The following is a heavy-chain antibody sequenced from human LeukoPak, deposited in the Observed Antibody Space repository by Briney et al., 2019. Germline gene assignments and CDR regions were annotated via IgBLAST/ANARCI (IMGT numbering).Heavy chain of an antibody. CDR2: ISGSGGST. Sequence: GGSLRLSCAASGFTFSSYAMSWDRQAPGKGLEWVSAISGSGGSTYYADSVKGRFTISRDNSKNTLYLQMNSLRAEDTAVYYCAKDPRYSYGHGPDYWGQGTLVTVSS. D-gene: IGHD5-18*01. J-gene: IGHJ4*02. CDR3: AKDPRYSYGHGPDY. V-gene: IGHV3-23*01. CDR1: GFTFSSYA.